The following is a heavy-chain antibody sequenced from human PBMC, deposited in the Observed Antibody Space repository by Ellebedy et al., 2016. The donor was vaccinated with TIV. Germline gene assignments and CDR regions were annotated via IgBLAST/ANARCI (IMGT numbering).Heavy chain of an antibody. D-gene: IGHD3-10*02. V-gene: IGHV1-18*04. Sequence: ASVKVSCKASGYTFTSYGIICVRHAPGQGLEWIGWISAYNGDTNYAQKLQGRVTLTTDTSTSTAYMELRSLRSDDTAVYYCARRLFGELLSYYMDVWGKGTTVTVSS. CDR2: ISAYNGDT. CDR1: GYTFTSYG. CDR3: ARRLFGELLSYYMDV. J-gene: IGHJ6*03.